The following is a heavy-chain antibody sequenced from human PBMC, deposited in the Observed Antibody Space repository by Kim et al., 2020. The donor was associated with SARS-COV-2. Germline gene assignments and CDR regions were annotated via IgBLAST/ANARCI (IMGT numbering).Heavy chain of an antibody. V-gene: IGHV3-30*18. Sequence: GGSLRLSCAASGFTFSSYGMHWVRQAPGKGLEWVAVISYDGSNKYYADSVKGRFTISRDNSKNTLYLQMNSLRAEDTAVYYCAKDGSSGWYVPYGFDYWGQGTLVTVSS. D-gene: IGHD6-19*01. J-gene: IGHJ4*02. CDR3: AKDGSSGWYVPYGFDY. CDR1: GFTFSSYG. CDR2: ISYDGSNK.